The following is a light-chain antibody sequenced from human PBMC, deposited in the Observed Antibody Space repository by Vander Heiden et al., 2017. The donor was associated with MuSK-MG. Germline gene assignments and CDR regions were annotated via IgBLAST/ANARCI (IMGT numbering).Light chain of an antibody. CDR1: PSVSRSY. Sequence: EIVLTQAPGTLSLSPGERATLSCSASPSVSRSYFAWYDQPRGQAPGLRIYSPPSRATGIPDRFSVSVSGTDFAHTISRLGPEDFAVYYCQQYGSSPTWKFGQGTQVEIK. V-gene: IGKV3-20*01. CDR2: SPP. CDR3: QQYGSSPTWK. J-gene: IGKJ1*01.